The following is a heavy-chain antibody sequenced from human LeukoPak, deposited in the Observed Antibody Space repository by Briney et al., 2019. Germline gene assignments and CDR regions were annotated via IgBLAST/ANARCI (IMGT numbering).Heavy chain of an antibody. CDR2: ISSSGSTI. V-gene: IGHV3-11*04. CDR1: GFTFSDYY. CDR3: AKNQSPAYFHH. Sequence: PGGPLRLSCAASGFTFSDYYMSWIRQAPGKGLEWVSYISSSGSTIYYADSVKGRFTISRDNAKNSLYLQMNSLRAEDTAVYYCAKNQSPAYFHHWGQGTLVTVSS. J-gene: IGHJ1*01.